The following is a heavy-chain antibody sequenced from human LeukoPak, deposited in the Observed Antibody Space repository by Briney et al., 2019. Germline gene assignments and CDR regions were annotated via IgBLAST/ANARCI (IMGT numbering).Heavy chain of an antibody. D-gene: IGHD6-13*01. V-gene: IGHV3-48*02. Sequence: GGSLRLSCAASGFTFSSYSMNWVRQAPGKGLEWVSYISTSSSTRNYADSVKGRFTISRDNAKNSLYLQMNSLRDEDTAVYYCARPRYSSSWYKGWFDPWGQGTLVTVSS. CDR3: ARPRYSSSWYKGWFDP. J-gene: IGHJ5*02. CDR2: ISTSSSTR. CDR1: GFTFSSYS.